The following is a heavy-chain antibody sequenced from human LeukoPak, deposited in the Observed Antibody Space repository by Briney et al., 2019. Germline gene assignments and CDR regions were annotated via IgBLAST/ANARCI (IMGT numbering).Heavy chain of an antibody. J-gene: IGHJ4*02. V-gene: IGHV4-34*01. CDR1: GGSFSGYY. CDR2: INHSGST. D-gene: IGHD5-12*01. CDR3: ARGHDIVATI. Sequence: ASETLSLTCAVHGGSFSGYYWSWIRQPPGKGLEWIGEINHSGSTNYNPSLKSRVTISVDTSKNQFSLKLSSVTAADTAVYYCARGHDIVATIWGQGTLVTVSS.